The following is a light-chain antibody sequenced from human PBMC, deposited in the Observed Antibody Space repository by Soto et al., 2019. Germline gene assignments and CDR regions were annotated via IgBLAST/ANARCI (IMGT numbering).Light chain of an antibody. J-gene: IGLJ3*02. V-gene: IGLV2-14*03. CDR1: SSDVGGYNY. CDR2: DVS. CDR3: SSYTASSTLWV. Sequence: QSALTQPASVSGSPGQSITISCTGTSSDVGGYNYVSWYQQHPGKAPKLMIYDVSNRPSGVSDRFSGSKSGNTATLTISGLQVEDEGDYYCSSYTASSTLWVFGGGTKLTVL.